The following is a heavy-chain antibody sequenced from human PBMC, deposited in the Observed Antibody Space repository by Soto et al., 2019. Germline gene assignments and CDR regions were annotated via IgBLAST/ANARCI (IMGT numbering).Heavy chain of an antibody. Sequence: SGPTVVNPTRPLTLTCTFSGFSLITSVVGVGWIRQPPGKALEWLALIYWNDDKRYSPSLKSRLTITKDTSKNQVVLTMTNMDPVDTATYYCAHRRGYYDSSGMAYYFDYWGQGTLVPVS. D-gene: IGHD3-22*01. V-gene: IGHV2-5*01. J-gene: IGHJ4*02. CDR3: AHRRGYYDSSGMAYYFDY. CDR1: GFSLITSVVG. CDR2: IYWNDDK.